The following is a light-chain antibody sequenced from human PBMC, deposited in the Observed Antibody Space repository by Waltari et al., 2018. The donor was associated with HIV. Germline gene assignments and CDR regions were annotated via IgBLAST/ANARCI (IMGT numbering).Light chain of an antibody. CDR2: EVI. Sequence: QSALPQPPSASGSPGQSVTISCTGTNSAVGGYNYVSLYQQRPGKAPKLMIFEVIKRPSGVPDRFSGSKSGNTASLTVSGLQADDEADYYCGSFVGSNSHYVFGTGTKVTVL. V-gene: IGLV2-8*01. CDR1: NSAVGGYNY. CDR3: GSFVGSNSHYV. J-gene: IGLJ1*01.